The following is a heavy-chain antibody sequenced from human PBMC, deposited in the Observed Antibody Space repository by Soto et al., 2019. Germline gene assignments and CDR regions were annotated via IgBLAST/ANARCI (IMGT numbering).Heavy chain of an antibody. V-gene: IGHV4-31*03. CDR3: ARAVTPYYYDSSGYPHDDAFDI. J-gene: IGHJ3*02. D-gene: IGHD3-22*01. CDR1: GGSISSGGYY. Sequence: HVQLQESGPGLVKPSQTLSLTCTVSGGSISSGGYYWSWIRQHPGKGLEWIGYIYYSGSTYYNPSLKSRVTISVDTSKNQFSLKLSSVTAADTAVYYCARAVTPYYYDSSGYPHDDAFDIWGQGTMVTVSS. CDR2: IYYSGST.